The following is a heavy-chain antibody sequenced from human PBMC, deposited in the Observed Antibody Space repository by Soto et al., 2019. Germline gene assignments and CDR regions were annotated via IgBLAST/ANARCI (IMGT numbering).Heavy chain of an antibody. CDR3: ARQAYQYDTNYLAY. CDR2: IYPGDSNT. CDR1: GYRFTTYW. J-gene: IGHJ4*02. D-gene: IGHD2-8*01. Sequence: PGESLKISCKGSGYRFTTYWIGWVRQMPGKGLEWMGLIYPGDSNTRFSPSFQGQVTISVDMSISTAYLQWSSLRVSDTAMYYCARQAYQYDTNYLAYWGLGTLVTVSS. V-gene: IGHV5-51*01.